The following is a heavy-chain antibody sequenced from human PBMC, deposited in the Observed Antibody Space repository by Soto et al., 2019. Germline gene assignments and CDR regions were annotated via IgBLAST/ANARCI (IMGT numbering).Heavy chain of an antibody. D-gene: IGHD3-22*01. Sequence: QVQLVQSGAEVKKPGASVKVSCKASGYTFTGVYMHWVRQAPGQGREWMGWISPNSGGTDYAENFQGSVTMTRDTSSSKVYVEVSRLKSDDSAVYYCARGGRYYDTPARDGLDSWGQGTLVTVSS. V-gene: IGHV1-2*02. CDR1: GYTFTGVY. CDR2: ISPNSGGT. J-gene: IGHJ4*02. CDR3: ARGGRYYDTPARDGLDS.